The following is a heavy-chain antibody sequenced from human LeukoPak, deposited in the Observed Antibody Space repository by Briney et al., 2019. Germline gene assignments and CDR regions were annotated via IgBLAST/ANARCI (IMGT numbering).Heavy chain of an antibody. V-gene: IGHV3-21*01. Sequence: GGPLRLSCAASGFTFSSYSMNWVRQAPGKGLEWVSSISGSTNYIYYADSVKGRFTISRDNAKNSLYLQMNSLRAEDTAVYYCVRAGDLGYYYYGMDVWGQGTTVTVSS. D-gene: IGHD4-17*01. J-gene: IGHJ6*02. CDR1: GFTFSSYS. CDR2: ISGSTNYI. CDR3: VRAGDLGYYYYGMDV.